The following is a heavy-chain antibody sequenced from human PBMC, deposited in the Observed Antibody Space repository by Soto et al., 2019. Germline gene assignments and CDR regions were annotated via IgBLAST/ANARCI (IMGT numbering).Heavy chain of an antibody. CDR1: GFTFSSYG. D-gene: IGHD6-13*01. J-gene: IGHJ4*02. CDR3: AKDVGGWDSSSWWDFDY. CDR2: ISYDGSNK. Sequence: LRLSCAASGFTFSSYGMHWVRQAPGKGLEWVAVISYDGSNKYYADSVKGRFTISRDNSKNTLYLQMNSLRAEDTAVYYCAKDVGGWDSSSWWDFDYWGQGTLVTVSS. V-gene: IGHV3-30*18.